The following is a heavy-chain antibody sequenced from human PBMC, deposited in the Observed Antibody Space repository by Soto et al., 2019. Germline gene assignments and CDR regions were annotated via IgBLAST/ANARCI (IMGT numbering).Heavy chain of an antibody. V-gene: IGHV3-30-3*01. Sequence: QVQLVESGGGVVQPGRSLRLSCAAYGFTFSSYAMHWVRQAPGKGLEWVAVISYDGSNKYYADSVKGRFTISRDNSKNTLYLQMNSLRAEDTAVYYCARSSSGWYKDAFDIWGQGTMVTVSS. CDR1: GFTFSSYA. CDR3: ARSSSGWYKDAFDI. CDR2: ISYDGSNK. J-gene: IGHJ3*02. D-gene: IGHD6-19*01.